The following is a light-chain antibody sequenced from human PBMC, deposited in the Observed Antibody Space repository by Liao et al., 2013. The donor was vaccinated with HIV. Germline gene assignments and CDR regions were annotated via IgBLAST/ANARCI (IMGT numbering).Light chain of an antibody. Sequence: SYDLTQPPSVSVSPGQTATIACSGDNLGDKYVSWYQQKPGQSPLLVIYQDTKRPSGIPERFSGSNSGNTATLTISETQAVDEADYYCQAWDSSVLFGGGTKLTVL. CDR3: QAWDSSVL. CDR2: QDT. CDR1: NLGDKY. J-gene: IGLJ2*01. V-gene: IGLV3-1*01.